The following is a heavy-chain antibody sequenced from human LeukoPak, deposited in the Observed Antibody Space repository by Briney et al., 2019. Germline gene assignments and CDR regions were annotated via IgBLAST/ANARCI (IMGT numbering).Heavy chain of an antibody. D-gene: IGHD3-22*01. CDR2: VYYTGRT. Sequence: SETLSLTCTVSGGSISDRSYYWGWIRQPPGKDLEWIGSVYYTGRTYYNPSLKSRVSISVEMSKNQFSLKLSSVTAADTAVYYCARDRDHSSGFSDYWGQGTLVTVSS. CDR1: GGSISDRSYY. J-gene: IGHJ4*02. V-gene: IGHV4-39*07. CDR3: ARDRDHSSGFSDY.